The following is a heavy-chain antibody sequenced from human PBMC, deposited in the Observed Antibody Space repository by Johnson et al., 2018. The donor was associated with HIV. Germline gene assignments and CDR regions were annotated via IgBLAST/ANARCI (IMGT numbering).Heavy chain of an antibody. V-gene: IGHV3-66*03. CDR2: IYSGGST. J-gene: IGHJ3*02. D-gene: IGHD1-1*01. Sequence: MQLVESGGGLIQPGGSLRLSCAASGFTVSSNYMSWVRQAPGKGLEWVSVIYSGGSTYYADSVKGRFTISRDNSKNTLYLQMNSLRAEGTAVYYCASRYTVDAFDIWGQGTMVTVSS. CDR3: ASRYTVDAFDI. CDR1: GFTVSSNY.